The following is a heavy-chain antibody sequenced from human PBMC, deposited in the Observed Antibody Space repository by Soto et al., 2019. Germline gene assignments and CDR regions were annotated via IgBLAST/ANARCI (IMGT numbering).Heavy chain of an antibody. CDR2: IYSGGST. D-gene: IGHD6-19*01. Sequence: TGGSLRLSCAASGFTVSSNYMSWVRQAPGKGLEWVSVIYSGGSTYYADFVKGRFTISRDNTKNTLYLQMNSLRAEDTAVYYCAREQQWLRGYYFDYWGQGTLVTVSS. CDR3: AREQQWLRGYYFDY. J-gene: IGHJ4*02. V-gene: IGHV3-53*01. CDR1: GFTVSSNY.